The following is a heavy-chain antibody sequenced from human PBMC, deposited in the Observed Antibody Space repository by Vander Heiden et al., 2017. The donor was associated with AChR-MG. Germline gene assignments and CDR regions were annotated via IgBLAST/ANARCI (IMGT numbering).Heavy chain of an antibody. CDR1: GFTFSSYS. Sequence: EVQLVESGGGLVKPGGSLRLYCAASGFTFSSYSMNWVRQTPGKGLEWVSSISSSSSYIYYADSVKGRFTISRDNAKNSLYLQMNSLRAEDTAVYYCARAPGGWFDPWGQGTLVTVSS. CDR3: ARAPGGWFDP. J-gene: IGHJ5*02. CDR2: ISSSSSYI. D-gene: IGHD2-15*01. V-gene: IGHV3-21*01.